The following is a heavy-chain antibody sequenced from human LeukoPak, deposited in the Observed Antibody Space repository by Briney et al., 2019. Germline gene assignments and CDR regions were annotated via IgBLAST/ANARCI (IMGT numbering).Heavy chain of an antibody. CDR3: ACSYYYDSSGYKYNWFDP. D-gene: IGHD3-22*01. Sequence: PSETLSLTCAVYGGSFSGYYWRWIRQPPGKGLEWIGEINHSGSTNYNPSLKSRVTISVDTSKNQFSLKLSSVTAADTAVYYCACSYYYDSSGYKYNWFDPWGQGTLVTVSS. CDR1: GGSFSGYY. CDR2: INHSGST. V-gene: IGHV4-34*01. J-gene: IGHJ5*02.